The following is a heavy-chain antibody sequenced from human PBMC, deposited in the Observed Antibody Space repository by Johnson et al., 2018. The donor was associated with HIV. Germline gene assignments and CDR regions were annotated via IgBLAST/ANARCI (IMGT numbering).Heavy chain of an antibody. V-gene: IGHV3-49*04. J-gene: IGHJ3*02. CDR2: IRSKSYGGTT. CDR3: TTTEMVRGGSSYAFDI. D-gene: IGHD3-10*01. Sequence: VLLVESGGGLVQPGRSLRLSCTASGFTFGDYAMSWVRQAPGKGLEWVGFIRSKSYGGTTDYAAPVKGRFTISRDDSKNTLYLQMNSLKTEDTAVYYCTTTEMVRGGSSYAFDIWAQGTMVTVSS. CDR1: GFTFGDYA.